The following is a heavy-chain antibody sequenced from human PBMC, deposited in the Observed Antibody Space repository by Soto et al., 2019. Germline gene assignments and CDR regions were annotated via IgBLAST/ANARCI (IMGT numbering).Heavy chain of an antibody. CDR2: ISYDGSNK. D-gene: IGHD6-13*01. CDR1: GFTFSSYG. CDR3: AKDLKGIRSYSSSWYEDYYYGMDV. J-gene: IGHJ6*02. V-gene: IGHV3-30*18. Sequence: QVQLVESGGGVVQPGRSLRLSCAASGFTFSSYGMHWVRQAPGKGLEWVAVISYDGSNKYYAYSVKGRFTISRDNSKNTLYVQMNSLRAEDTAVYYCAKDLKGIRSYSSSWYEDYYYGMDVWGQGTTVTVSS.